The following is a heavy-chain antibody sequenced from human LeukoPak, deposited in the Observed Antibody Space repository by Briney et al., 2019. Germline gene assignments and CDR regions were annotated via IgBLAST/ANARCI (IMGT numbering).Heavy chain of an antibody. CDR1: GFTFSSYW. D-gene: IGHD3-10*01. V-gene: IGHV3-7*01. CDR2: INQDGSGE. J-gene: IGHJ4*02. Sequence: GGSLRLSCVASGFTFSSYWMSWVRQAPGKGLEWVANINQDGSGEYYVDSVKGRFTISRDNAKSSLSLQMNSLRAEDTAVYYCARGIEKSGWSRDWGQGTLVTVSS. CDR3: ARGIEKSGWSRD.